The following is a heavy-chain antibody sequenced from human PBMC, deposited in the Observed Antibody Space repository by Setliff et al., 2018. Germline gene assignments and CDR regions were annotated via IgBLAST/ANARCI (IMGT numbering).Heavy chain of an antibody. CDR3: ARAPPSVPYGDYGPRQYFDL. CDR1: SGSIGSHY. V-gene: IGHV4-59*11. CDR2: VFHTGST. J-gene: IGHJ2*01. D-gene: IGHD4-17*01. Sequence: SETLSLTCSVSSGSIGSHYWNWMRQPPGKGLEWIGHVFHTGSTKYNPSLRSRVTISVDTSENYFSLRLTSVTAADTAAYYSARAPPSVPYGDYGPRQYFDLWGRGSLVTAPQ.